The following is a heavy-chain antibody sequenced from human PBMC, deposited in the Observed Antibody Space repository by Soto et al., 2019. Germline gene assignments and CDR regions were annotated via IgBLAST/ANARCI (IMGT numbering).Heavy chain of an antibody. CDR3: ARQINYYGSGSPKGYYFDY. J-gene: IGHJ4*02. CDR2: IHYSGST. D-gene: IGHD3-10*01. V-gene: IGHV4-39*01. CDR1: GGSISSTTFY. Sequence: SETLSLTCIVSGGSISSTTFYWGWIRQPPGKGLEWIGTIHYSGSTYYNPSLKSRVTMSVDTSKNQFSLQLSSVAAADTAMYYCARQINYYGSGSPKGYYFDYWGQGPPVT.